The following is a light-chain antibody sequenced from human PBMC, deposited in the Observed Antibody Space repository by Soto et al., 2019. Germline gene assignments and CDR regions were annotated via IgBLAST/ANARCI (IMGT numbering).Light chain of an antibody. J-gene: IGKJ1*01. CDR3: QQYNSYSPPWT. Sequence: DIQMTQSPSSLSAYVGDRVTITCRASQSITRFLNWYQQKPGKAPKLLIYDASTLESGVPSRFSGSGSGTEFTLTISSLQPDDFATYYCQQYNSYSPPWTFGQGTKVDIK. CDR1: QSITRF. V-gene: IGKV1-5*01. CDR2: DAS.